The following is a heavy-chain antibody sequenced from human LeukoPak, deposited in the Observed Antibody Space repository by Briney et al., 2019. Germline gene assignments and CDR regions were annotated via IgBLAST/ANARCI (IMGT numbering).Heavy chain of an antibody. CDR3: AKAIWFGELSPFDY. CDR1: GFTFSSYA. J-gene: IGHJ4*02. V-gene: IGHV3-23*01. CDR2: ISGSGGST. D-gene: IGHD3-10*01. Sequence: GGSLRLSCAASGFTFSSYAMSWVRRAPGKGLEWVSAISGSGGSTYYADSVKGRFTISRDNSKNTLYLQMNSLRAEDTAVYYCAKAIWFGELSPFDYWGQGTLVTVSS.